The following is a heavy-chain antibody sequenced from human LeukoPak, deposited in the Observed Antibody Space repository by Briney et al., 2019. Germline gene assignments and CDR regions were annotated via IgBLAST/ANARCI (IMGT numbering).Heavy chain of an antibody. Sequence: GGSLRLSCATSGFIFSSYAMSWVRQAPGKGLEWVSAISDSGSRTFYADSVKGRFSISRDNSKNTLYLQMNSLGADDTAIYYCAKDRSDSTGLHYWGQGTLVTVAS. CDR2: ISDSGSRT. V-gene: IGHV3-23*01. J-gene: IGHJ4*02. D-gene: IGHD3-22*01. CDR3: AKDRSDSTGLHY. CDR1: GFIFSSYA.